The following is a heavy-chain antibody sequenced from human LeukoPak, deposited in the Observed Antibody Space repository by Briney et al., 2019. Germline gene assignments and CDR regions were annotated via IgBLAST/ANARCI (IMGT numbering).Heavy chain of an antibody. V-gene: IGHV4-30-2*01. Sequence: SETLSLTCTVSGGSISSGGYYWRWIRQPPGKGLEWIGYIYHSGSTYYNPSLESRVTISVDKSKNQFSLNLNSVTAADTAVYYCATSPLGHYYYDSNGYYFHHWGQGTLVTVSS. CDR3: ATSPLGHYYYDSNGYYFHH. CDR1: GGSISSGGYY. D-gene: IGHD3-22*01. CDR2: IYHSGST. J-gene: IGHJ1*01.